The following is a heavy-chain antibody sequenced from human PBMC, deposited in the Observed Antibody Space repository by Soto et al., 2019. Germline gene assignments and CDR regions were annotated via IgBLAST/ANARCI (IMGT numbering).Heavy chain of an antibody. Sequence: EVQLVESGGGLVKPGGSLRLSCAASGFSFSTFTMNWVRQAPGKGLEWVSSIDTSSTYIYYADSVTGRFTISRDNAKKSVYLQMHSLRAEDTAVYYCARETGAYNGNAGLMDVWGQGTTVTVSS. CDR3: ARETGAYNGNAGLMDV. CDR1: GFSFSTFT. CDR2: IDTSSTYI. J-gene: IGHJ6*02. D-gene: IGHD1-20*01. V-gene: IGHV3-21*02.